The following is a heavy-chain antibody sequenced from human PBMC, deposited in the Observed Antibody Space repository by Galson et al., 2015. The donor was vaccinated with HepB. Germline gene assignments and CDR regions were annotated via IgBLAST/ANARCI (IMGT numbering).Heavy chain of an antibody. CDR2: TYYRSKWYN. Sequence: CAISGDSVSSNSAAWNWIRQSPSRGLEWLGRTYYRSKWYNDYAVSVKSRITINPDTSKNQFSLQLNSVTPEDTAVYYCARDRMRGAVAGINDAFDIWGQGTMVTVSS. V-gene: IGHV6-1*01. CDR1: GDSVSSNSAA. J-gene: IGHJ3*02. D-gene: IGHD6-19*01. CDR3: ARDRMRGAVAGINDAFDI.